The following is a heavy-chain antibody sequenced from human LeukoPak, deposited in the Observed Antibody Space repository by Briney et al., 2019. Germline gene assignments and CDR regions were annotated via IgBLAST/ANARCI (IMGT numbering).Heavy chain of an antibody. CDR3: ANGIGVAGKGFDY. V-gene: IGHV3-48*03. Sequence: GGSLRLSCAASGFLFSSYEMNWVRQAPGKGLEWVSYISSSGSTIYYADSVKGRFTISRDNAKNSLYLQMNSLRAEDTAVYYCANGIGVAGKGFDYWGQGTLVTVSS. CDR1: GFLFSSYE. CDR2: ISSSGSTI. J-gene: IGHJ4*02. D-gene: IGHD6-19*01.